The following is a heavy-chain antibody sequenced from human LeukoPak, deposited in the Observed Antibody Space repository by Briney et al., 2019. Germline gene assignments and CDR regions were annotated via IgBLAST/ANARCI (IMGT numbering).Heavy chain of an antibody. Sequence: GGSLRLSCAASGFTVSNSGIHWVRQAPGKGLEWVSYISSSGSTIYYADSVKGRFTISRDNAKNSLYLQMNSLRAEDTAVYYCAREDFWSGYAEDYYYYGMDVWGQGTTVTVSS. CDR3: AREDFWSGYAEDYYYYGMDV. J-gene: IGHJ6*02. D-gene: IGHD3-3*01. V-gene: IGHV3-48*04. CDR1: GFTVSNSG. CDR2: ISSSGSTI.